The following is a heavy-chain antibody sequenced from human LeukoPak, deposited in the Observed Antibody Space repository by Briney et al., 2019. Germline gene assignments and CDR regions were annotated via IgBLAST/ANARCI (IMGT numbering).Heavy chain of an antibody. Sequence: GGSLRLSCEASGFTFSTYWMSWVRQAPGKGLEWVANIKPDGSEKYYVDSVKGRFTISRDNARNSLYLQMNSLRAEDTALYYCAKDMADWGQGTLVTVSS. D-gene: IGHD3-10*01. CDR3: AKDMAD. CDR2: IKPDGSEK. J-gene: IGHJ1*01. V-gene: IGHV3-7*03. CDR1: GFTFSTYW.